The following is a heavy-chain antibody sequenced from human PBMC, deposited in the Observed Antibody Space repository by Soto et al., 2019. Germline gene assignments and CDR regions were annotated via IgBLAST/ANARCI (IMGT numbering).Heavy chain of an antibody. V-gene: IGHV5-51*01. CDR1: GYSFTTYW. CDR3: ARGGGMGYCTSTRCYNARYGLEV. Sequence: GESLKISCKGSGYSFTTYWIACVGQMPGRGLEWMGIVYRGDSDTRYSPSFQGQVTISADKSISTAYLQWSSLKASDTAMYYCARGGGMGYCTSTRCYNARYGLEVWGEGTTVTVSS. CDR2: VYRGDSDT. D-gene: IGHD2-2*01. J-gene: IGHJ6*04.